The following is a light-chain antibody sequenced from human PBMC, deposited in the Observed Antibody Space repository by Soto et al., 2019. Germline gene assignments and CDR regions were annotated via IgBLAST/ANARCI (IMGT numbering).Light chain of an antibody. CDR1: QSISSY. Sequence: DIQMTQSPSSLSASVGDRVTITCRASQSISSYLNWYQQKPGKAPKLLIYAASSLQSGVPSRFSGSGSGTEFTLTISSLQPVDFATYYCQQSYSTRWTFGQGTKVEIK. V-gene: IGKV1-39*01. J-gene: IGKJ1*01. CDR3: QQSYSTRWT. CDR2: AAS.